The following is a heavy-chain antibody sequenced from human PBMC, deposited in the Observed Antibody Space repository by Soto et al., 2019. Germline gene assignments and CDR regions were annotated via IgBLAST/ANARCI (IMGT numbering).Heavy chain of an antibody. D-gene: IGHD2-15*01. J-gene: IGHJ4*02. CDR3: GGGGRQKGGGGGY. CDR2: IWYDGSNK. Sequence: GGSLRLSCAASGFTFSSYGMHWVRQAPGKGLEWVAVIWYDGSNKYYADSVKGRFTISRDNSKNTLYLQMNSLRAEDTAVYYWGGGGRQKGGGGGYWGQGTLVTVSS. V-gene: IGHV3-33*01. CDR1: GFTFSSYG.